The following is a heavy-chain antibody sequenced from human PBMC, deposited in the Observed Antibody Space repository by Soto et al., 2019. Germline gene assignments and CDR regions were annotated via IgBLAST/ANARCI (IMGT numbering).Heavy chain of an antibody. J-gene: IGHJ4*01. V-gene: IGHV1-18*01. Sequence: ASVKVSCKASGYTFATYGFSWVRQAPGQGLELMGWISASNGNTNYAQKLRGRVTMTTDTSTSTAYMELRSLRSDDTAVFYCARSGRSWNLREFDYWGQGTLVTVSS. CDR3: ARSGRSWNLREFDY. CDR2: ISASNGNT. CDR1: GYTFATYG. D-gene: IGHD6-13*01.